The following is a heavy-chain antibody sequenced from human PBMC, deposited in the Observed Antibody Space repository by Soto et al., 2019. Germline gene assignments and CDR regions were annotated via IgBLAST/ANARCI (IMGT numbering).Heavy chain of an antibody. CDR2: INAGNGNT. CDR3: ARGRGAGVSCYDSSGYYYS. V-gene: IGHV1-3*01. D-gene: IGHD3-22*01. J-gene: IGHJ4*02. Sequence: ASVQVSCKASGYTFTSYAMHWVRQAPGQRLEWMGWINAGNGNTKYSQKLQGRVTITRDTSASTAYMELSSLRSEDTAVYSCARGRGAGVSCYDSSGYYYSWGQGTLVTVSS. CDR1: GYTFTSYA.